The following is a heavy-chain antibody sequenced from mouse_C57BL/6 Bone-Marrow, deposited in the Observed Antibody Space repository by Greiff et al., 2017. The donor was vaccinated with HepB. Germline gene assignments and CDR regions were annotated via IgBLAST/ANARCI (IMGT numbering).Heavy chain of an antibody. D-gene: IGHD2-3*01. CDR2: IYPGDGDT. V-gene: IGHV1-82*01. CDR1: GYAFSSSW. CDR3: AREGWLLLDY. Sequence: VQLVESGPELVKPGASVKISCKASGYAFSSSWMNWVKQRPGKGLEWIGRIYPGDGDTNYNGKFKGKATLTADKSSSTAYMQLSSLTSEDSAVYFCAREGWLLLDYWGQGTTLTVSS. J-gene: IGHJ2*01.